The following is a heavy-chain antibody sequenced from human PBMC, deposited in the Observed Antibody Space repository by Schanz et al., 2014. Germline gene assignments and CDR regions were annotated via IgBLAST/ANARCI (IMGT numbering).Heavy chain of an antibody. J-gene: IGHJ4*02. CDR3: ANNWNLDY. Sequence: EVQLVESGGGLVQPGGSLRLSCAVSGFIVRSNYMTWVRQAPGKGLEWLGRIKSKTDGETTDYAAPVKGRFSISTDDSKNTVYLQMNSLQTEDTAVYYCANNWNLDYWGQGTLVTVSS. V-gene: IGHV3-15*01. CDR2: IKSKTDGETT. CDR1: GFIVRSNY. D-gene: IGHD1-20*01.